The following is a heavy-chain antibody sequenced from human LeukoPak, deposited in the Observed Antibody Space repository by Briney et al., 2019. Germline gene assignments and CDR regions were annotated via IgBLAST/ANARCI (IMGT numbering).Heavy chain of an antibody. V-gene: IGHV4-31*03. CDR2: IFYSGST. J-gene: IGHJ4*02. CDR3: ASRSPAGETRYFDY. D-gene: IGHD2-21*01. CDR1: GGSISSGGHY. Sequence: SETLSLTCTVSGGSISSGGHYWTWIRQPPGKGLEWIGYIFYSGSTYYNPSLKSRVTISVDTSKNQFSLKLNSVTAADTAVYYCASRSPAGETRYFDYWGQGTLVTVSS.